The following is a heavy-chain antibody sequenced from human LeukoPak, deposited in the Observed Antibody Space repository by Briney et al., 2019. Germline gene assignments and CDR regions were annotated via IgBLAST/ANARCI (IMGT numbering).Heavy chain of an antibody. V-gene: IGHV3-13*01. CDR2: IGTAGDT. D-gene: IGHD5-18*01. CDR3: ARGNTAMAKNQPLDY. J-gene: IGHJ4*02. CDR1: GFTFSSYD. Sequence: PGGSLRLSCAAYGFTFSSYDMHWVRQATGKGLEWVSAIGTAGDTYYPGSVKGRFTISRENAKNSLYLQMNSLRAGDTAVYYCARGNTAMAKNQPLDYWGQGTLVTVPS.